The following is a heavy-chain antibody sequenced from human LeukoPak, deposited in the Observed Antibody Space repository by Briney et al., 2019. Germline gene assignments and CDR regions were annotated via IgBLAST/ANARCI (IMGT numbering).Heavy chain of an antibody. Sequence: SETLSLTAAVSGYPISGGYYGGWVRHPPGKGIEWIRTIYDSGRTSSHPSLKSRVTISLDTSKNQFSLKLSSVTAADTALYYCARDEGQPWLDSSSYLYYYYYALDVWGKGTTVTVSS. CDR1: GYPISGGYY. J-gene: IGHJ6*04. CDR2: IYDSGRT. V-gene: IGHV4-38-2*02. CDR3: ARDEGQPWLDSSSYLYYYYYALDV. D-gene: IGHD6-19*01.